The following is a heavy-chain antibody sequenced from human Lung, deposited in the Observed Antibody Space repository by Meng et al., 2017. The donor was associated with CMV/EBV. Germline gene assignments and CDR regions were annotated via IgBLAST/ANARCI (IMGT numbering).Heavy chain of an antibody. Sequence: SETLSLTCTVSGGSVSSTNSYWGWLRQPPGKGLEWIGTIYYSGTTHYNPSLKSRVTISVDTSKNQFSLKLNSVTAADTAVYFCARDGYYDFWCGQYKPSNWFDPWGQGTXVTVSS. CDR1: GGSVSSTNSY. J-gene: IGHJ5*02. V-gene: IGHV4-39*07. CDR2: IYYSGTT. D-gene: IGHD3-3*01. CDR3: ARDGYYDFWCGQYKPSNWFDP.